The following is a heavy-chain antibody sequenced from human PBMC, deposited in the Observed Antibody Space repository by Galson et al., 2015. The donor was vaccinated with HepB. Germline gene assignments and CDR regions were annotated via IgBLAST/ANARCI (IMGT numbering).Heavy chain of an antibody. CDR2: IWYDGSNK. Sequence: SLRLSCAASGFTFSSYGMHWVRQAPGKGLEWVAVIWYDGSNKYYADSVKGRFTISRDNSKNTLYLQMNSLRAEDTAVYYCARGSNFYDFWSGYQLSYWGQGTLVTVSS. D-gene: IGHD3-3*01. V-gene: IGHV3-33*01. J-gene: IGHJ4*02. CDR1: GFTFSSYG. CDR3: ARGSNFYDFWSGYQLSY.